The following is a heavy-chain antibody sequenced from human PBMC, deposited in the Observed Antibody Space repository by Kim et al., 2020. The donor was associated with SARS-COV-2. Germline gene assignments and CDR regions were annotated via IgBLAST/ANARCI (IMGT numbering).Heavy chain of an antibody. CDR2: ST. CDR3: ARDLVVGGLDY. Sequence: STYYAYSVKGSFTIARDKSKNTLYLQMTSLRAEDTAVYYCARDLVVGGLDYWGQGTLVTVSS. D-gene: IGHD2-15*01. J-gene: IGHJ4*02. V-gene: IGHV3-66*01.